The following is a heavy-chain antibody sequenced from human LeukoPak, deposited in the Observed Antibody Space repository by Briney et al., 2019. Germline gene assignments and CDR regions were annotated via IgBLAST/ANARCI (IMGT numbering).Heavy chain of an antibody. CDR2: IYTSGST. CDR1: GGSISSYY. V-gene: IGHV4-4*07. Sequence: SETLSLTCTVSGGSISSYYWSWIRQPAGKGLEWIGRIYTSGSTNYNPSLKSRVTMSVDTSKNQSSLKLSSVTAADTAVYYCARSSTWGWWFDPWGQGTLVTVSS. J-gene: IGHJ5*02. CDR3: ARSSTWGWWFDP. D-gene: IGHD3-16*01.